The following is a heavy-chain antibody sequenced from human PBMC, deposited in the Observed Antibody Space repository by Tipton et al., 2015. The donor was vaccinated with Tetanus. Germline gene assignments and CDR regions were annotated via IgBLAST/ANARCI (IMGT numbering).Heavy chain of an antibody. Sequence: GSLRLSCAASGFTFNRHTMNWVRQTPGRGLEWISSINGASTTVYYADSVEGRFTISRDNARQSLFLQMNSLRDGDTAAYYCASSLGGGSYYLNYWGRGSLVTVSS. V-gene: IGHV3-48*02. J-gene: IGHJ4*02. CDR3: ASSLGGGSYYLNY. CDR1: GFTFNRHT. CDR2: INGASTTV. D-gene: IGHD3-16*01.